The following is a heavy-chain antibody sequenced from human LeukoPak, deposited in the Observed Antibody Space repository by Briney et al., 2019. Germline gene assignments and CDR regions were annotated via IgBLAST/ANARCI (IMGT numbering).Heavy chain of an antibody. CDR2: ISSSSSYI. Sequence: GGSLRLSCAASGFTFSSYSMNWVRQAPGKGLEWVSSISSSSSYIYYADSVKGRFTISRDNAKNSLYLQMNSLRAEDTAVYYCARDRYGDSTPMVFWGQGTLVTVSS. J-gene: IGHJ4*02. D-gene: IGHD4-17*01. CDR3: ARDRYGDSTPMVF. V-gene: IGHV3-21*01. CDR1: GFTFSSYS.